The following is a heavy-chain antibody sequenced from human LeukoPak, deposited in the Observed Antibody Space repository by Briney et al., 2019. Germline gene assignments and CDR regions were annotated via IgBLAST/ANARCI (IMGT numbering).Heavy chain of an antibody. Sequence: GGSLRLSCAASGFTVSSNYMSWVRQAPGKGLEWVSVIYSGGSTYYADSVKGRFTISRDNSKNTLYLQMNSLRAEDTAVYYCARDPFISGYYYDSSWSVEAFDIWGQGTMVTVSS. D-gene: IGHD3-22*01. V-gene: IGHV3-66*02. CDR3: ARDPFISGYYYDSSWSVEAFDI. CDR2: IYSGGST. CDR1: GFTVSSNY. J-gene: IGHJ3*02.